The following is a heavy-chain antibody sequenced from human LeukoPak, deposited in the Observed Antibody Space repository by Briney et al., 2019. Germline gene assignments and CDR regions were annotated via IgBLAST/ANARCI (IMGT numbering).Heavy chain of an antibody. CDR1: GFTFSSYS. V-gene: IGHV3-21*01. CDR2: ISSSSSYI. J-gene: IGHJ4*02. D-gene: IGHD5-24*01. CDR3: ARASVEMATIR. Sequence: PGGSLRLSSAGSGFTFSSYSMNWVRQAPGKGLEWVSSISSSSSYIYYADSVKGRFTISRDNAKNSLYLQMNSLRAEDTAVYYCARASVEMATIRWGQGTLVTVSS.